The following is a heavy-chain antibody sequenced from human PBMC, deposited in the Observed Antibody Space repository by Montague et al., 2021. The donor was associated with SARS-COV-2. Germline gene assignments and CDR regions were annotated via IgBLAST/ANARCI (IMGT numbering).Heavy chain of an antibody. CDR1: GGSISTYY. Sequence: SETLSLTCTISGGSISTYYWSWIRQTPGQALEWIGYVYYSGFTTYNPSLKSRVTISVHTSENQFSLTLASVSVADTAVYYCARGLTPATTGDHYYYGMDVWGPGTAVTVSS. J-gene: IGHJ6*02. CDR3: ARGLTPATTGDHYYYGMDV. D-gene: IGHD4-17*01. V-gene: IGHV4-59*01. CDR2: VYYSGFT.